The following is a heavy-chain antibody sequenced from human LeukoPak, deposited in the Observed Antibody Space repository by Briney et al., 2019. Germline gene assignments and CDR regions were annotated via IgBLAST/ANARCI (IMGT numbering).Heavy chain of an antibody. CDR1: GGTFSSFA. CDR2: IIPIFGTA. J-gene: IGHJ4*02. D-gene: IGHD3-10*01. CDR3: ASGYPDYYGSGKLRTGNDY. V-gene: IGHV1-69*05. Sequence: SVKVSCKASGGTFSSFAISWVRQAPGQGLEWMGGIIPIFGTANYAQKFQGRVTITTDESTSTAYMELSSLRSEDTAVYYCASGYPDYYGSGKLRTGNDYWGQETLVTVSS.